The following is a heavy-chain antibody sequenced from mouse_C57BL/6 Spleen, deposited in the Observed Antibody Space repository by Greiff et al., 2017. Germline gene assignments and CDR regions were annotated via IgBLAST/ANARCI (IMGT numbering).Heavy chain of an antibody. Sequence: QVQLQQSGAELMKPGASVKLSCKATGYTFTGYWIEWVKQRPGHGLEWIGEILPGSGSTNYNAKFKGKATFTADTSSNTAYMQLSSLTTEDSAIYYCARFPVAMDYWGQGTSVTVSS. CDR1: GYTFTGYW. CDR3: ARFPVAMDY. J-gene: IGHJ4*01. V-gene: IGHV1-9*01. CDR2: ILPGSGST.